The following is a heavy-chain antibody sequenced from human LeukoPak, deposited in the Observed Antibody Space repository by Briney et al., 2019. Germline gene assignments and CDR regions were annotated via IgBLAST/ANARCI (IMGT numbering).Heavy chain of an antibody. CDR1: GYSISSGFY. CDR2: MYHSGNT. CDR3: ARSCSGGSCYYYYGMDV. V-gene: IGHV4-38-2*02. J-gene: IGHJ6*02. Sequence: SETLSLTCTVSGYSISSGFYWSWIRQPPGKGLEWIGTMYHSGNTYYNPPLRSRVTISSDASTNQFSLMLSSVTAADTAVYYCARSCSGGSCYYYYGMDVWGQGTTVTVSS. D-gene: IGHD2-15*01.